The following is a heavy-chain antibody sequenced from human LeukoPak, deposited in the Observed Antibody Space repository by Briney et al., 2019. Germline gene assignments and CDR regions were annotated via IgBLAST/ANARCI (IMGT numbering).Heavy chain of an antibody. D-gene: IGHD3-3*01. Sequence: PGGSLRLSCAASGFTFSNYAMSWVRQAPGKGPEWVSGISGSGHTSYFADSVQGRFTISRDNSKNTLYLQMNSLRAEDTAVYYCARDSGGEYYDFWSAQGDAFDIWGQGTMVTVSS. CDR2: ISGSGHTS. CDR1: GFTFSNYA. CDR3: ARDSGGEYYDFWSAQGDAFDI. V-gene: IGHV3-23*01. J-gene: IGHJ3*02.